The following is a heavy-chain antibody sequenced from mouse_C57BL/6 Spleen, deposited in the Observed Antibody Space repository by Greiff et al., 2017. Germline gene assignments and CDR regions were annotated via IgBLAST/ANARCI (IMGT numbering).Heavy chain of an antibody. CDR3: ARSDYYGSSYGDFDY. Sequence: QVQLQQPGAELVRPGTSVKLSCKASGYTFTSYWMHWVKQRPGQGLEWIGVIDPSDSYTNYNQKFKGKATLTVDTSSSTAYMQLSSLTSEDSAVYYCARSDYYGSSYGDFDYWGQGTTLTVSS. D-gene: IGHD1-1*01. J-gene: IGHJ2*01. CDR2: IDPSDSYT. CDR1: GYTFTSYW. V-gene: IGHV1-59*01.